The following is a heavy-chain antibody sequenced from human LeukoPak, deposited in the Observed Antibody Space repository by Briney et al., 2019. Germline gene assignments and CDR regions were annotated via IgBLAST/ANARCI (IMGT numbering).Heavy chain of an antibody. CDR1: GITFTKAY. Sequence: GRSLRLSCAASGITFTKAYMSWVRQAPGKGLEWVGRIKSKSDGGTIDYGAPVKDRFTISRDDSKNMLYLLMNSLKTEDTAVYYCNTDAGYENRWYNWWGQGTLVTVSS. CDR2: IKSKSDGGTI. J-gene: IGHJ4*02. V-gene: IGHV3-15*01. D-gene: IGHD1-20*01. CDR3: NTDAGYENRWYNW.